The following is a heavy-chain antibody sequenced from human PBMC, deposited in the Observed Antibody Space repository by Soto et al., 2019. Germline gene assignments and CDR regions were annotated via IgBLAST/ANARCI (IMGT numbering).Heavy chain of an antibody. CDR3: ARDLGGSRDS. J-gene: IGHJ4*02. D-gene: IGHD1-26*01. V-gene: IGHV1-2*02. CDR1: GNTFTGYY. CDR2: INPNNDGT. Sequence: ASVKVSCKASGNTFTGYYIHWVRQAPGQGLEWMGWINPNNDGTTYGEKFQGRVTMTRDTSTSTAYMELSRLRSDDTAVYYCARDLGGSRDSWGQGTLVTVPS.